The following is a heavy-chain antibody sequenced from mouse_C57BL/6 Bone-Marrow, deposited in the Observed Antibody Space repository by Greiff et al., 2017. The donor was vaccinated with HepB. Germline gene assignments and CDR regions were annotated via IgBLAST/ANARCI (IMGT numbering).Heavy chain of an antibody. D-gene: IGHD1-1*01. CDR3: ARGYYGSSPWFAY. Sequence: QVQLQQSGAELVRPGTSVKMSCKASGYTFTNYWIGWAKQRPGHGLEWIGDIYPGGGYTNYNEKFKGKATLTADKSSSTAYMQFSSLTSEDSAIYDCARGYYGSSPWFAYWGQGTLVTVSA. J-gene: IGHJ3*01. V-gene: IGHV1-63*01. CDR1: GYTFTNYW. CDR2: IYPGGGYT.